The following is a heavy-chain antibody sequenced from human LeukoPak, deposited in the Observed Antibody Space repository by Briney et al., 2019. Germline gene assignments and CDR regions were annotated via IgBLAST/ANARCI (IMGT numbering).Heavy chain of an antibody. CDR2: IIPIFGTA. D-gene: IGHD2-21*02. CDR1: GGTFSSYA. Sequence: SVKVSCKASGGTFSSYAISWVRQAPGQGLEWMGGIIPIFGTANYAQKFQGRVTITADESTSTAYMELSSLRSEDTAVYYCARVLPPRQIVVVTAIGSGDWYFDLWGRGTLVTASS. J-gene: IGHJ2*01. V-gene: IGHV1-69*13. CDR3: ARVLPPRQIVVVTAIGSGDWYFDL.